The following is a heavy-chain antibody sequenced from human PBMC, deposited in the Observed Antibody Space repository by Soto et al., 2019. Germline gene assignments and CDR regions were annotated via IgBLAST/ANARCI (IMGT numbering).Heavy chain of an antibody. J-gene: IGHJ4*02. CDR3: ARDVDRRDYDSTGYSFDY. CDR2: IYRGTT. V-gene: IGHV3-66*01. D-gene: IGHD3-22*01. CDR1: GFTVSDNY. Sequence: EVQLVESGGGLVQPGGSLRLSCAASGFTVSDNYMNWVRQAPGKGLEWVAVIYRGTTYYADSVKGRFTISRDNSKNTLYLYMISLRPEVTAVYSCARDVDRRDYDSTGYSFDYWGQGTLVAVSS.